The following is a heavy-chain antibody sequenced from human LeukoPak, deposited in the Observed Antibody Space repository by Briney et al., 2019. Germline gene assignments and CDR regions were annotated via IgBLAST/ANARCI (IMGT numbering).Heavy chain of an antibody. D-gene: IGHD1-1*01. Sequence: GGSLRLSCTASGFTFGDYAMSWVRQAPGKGLEWVGFIRSKAYGGTTEYAASVKGRFTISRDDSKSIAYLQMNSLKTEDTAVYYCTRVVDWNGYYYYMDAWAKGTTVTVSS. CDR1: GFTFGDYA. J-gene: IGHJ6*03. V-gene: IGHV3-49*04. CDR2: IRSKAYGGTT. CDR3: TRVVDWNGYYYYMDA.